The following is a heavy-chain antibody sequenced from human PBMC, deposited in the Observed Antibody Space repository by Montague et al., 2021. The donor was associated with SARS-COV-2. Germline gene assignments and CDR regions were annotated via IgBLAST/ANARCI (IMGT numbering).Heavy chain of an antibody. J-gene: IGHJ3*02. Sequence: SDTLSLTCTVSGGSISSNSFYWGWLRQPPGKGLEWIGLIYHSGGTYNNPSLKRRFSISVDTSKNQFSLKLTSVTAADTAVYYCARRPGTFGGAVDIWGLGTMVTVPS. D-gene: IGHD3-16*01. CDR3: ARRPGTFGGAVDI. CDR2: IYHSGGT. V-gene: IGHV4-39*01. CDR1: GGSISSNSFY.